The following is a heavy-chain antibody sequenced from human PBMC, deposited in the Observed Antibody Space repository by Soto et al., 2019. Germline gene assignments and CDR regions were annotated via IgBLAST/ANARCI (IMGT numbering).Heavy chain of an antibody. Sequence: EVQLLESGGGLVQPGGSLRLSCAASGFTFSSYAMSWVRQAPGKGLEWGSAISGSGGSTYYADSVKGRFTISRDNSKKTLYLQMNSLRAEDTAVYYCARRSSGWYFDYWGQGTLVTVSS. CDR1: GFTFSSYA. V-gene: IGHV3-23*01. CDR3: ARRSSGWYFDY. J-gene: IGHJ4*02. CDR2: ISGSGGST. D-gene: IGHD6-19*01.